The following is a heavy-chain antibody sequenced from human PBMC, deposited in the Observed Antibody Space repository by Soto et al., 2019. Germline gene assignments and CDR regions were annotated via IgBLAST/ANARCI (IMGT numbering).Heavy chain of an antibody. V-gene: IGHV1-18*04. D-gene: IGHD6-19*01. Sequence: QVQLVQSGPEVKRPGASVKVSCKASGYPFATYGVSWVRRAPGQGLEWMGWIGVYNGNRNFAQKFQGRVTMTADTSMNTAYLELRSLRSDDTAVYYCARDLGPPSGWDFDLWGQGTLVTVSS. J-gene: IGHJ4*02. CDR2: IGVYNGNR. CDR1: GYPFATYG. CDR3: ARDLGPPSGWDFDL.